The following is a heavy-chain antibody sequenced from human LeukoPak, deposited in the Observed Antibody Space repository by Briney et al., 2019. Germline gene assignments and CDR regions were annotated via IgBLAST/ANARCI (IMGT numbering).Heavy chain of an antibody. V-gene: IGHV1-24*01. D-gene: IGHD1-20*01. CDR1: GYTLTELS. CDR3: AREGYNWNPDRLSLWYFDL. J-gene: IGHJ2*01. Sequence: GASVKVSCKVSGYTLTELSMHWVRQAPGKGLEWMGGFDPEDGETIYAQKFQGRVTMTEDTSTDTAYMELSSLRSEDTAVYYCAREGYNWNPDRLSLWYFDLWGRGTLVTVSS. CDR2: FDPEDGET.